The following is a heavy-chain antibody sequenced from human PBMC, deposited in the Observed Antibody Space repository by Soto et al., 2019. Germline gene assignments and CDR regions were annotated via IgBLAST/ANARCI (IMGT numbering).Heavy chain of an antibody. J-gene: IGHJ3*02. Sequence: ASVKVSCKASGGTFSSYAISWVRQAPGQGLEWMGGIIPIFGTANYAQKFQGRVTITADESTSTAYMELSSLRSEDTAVFYCARDADYHAFDIWGQGTMVTVSS. CDR1: GGTFSSYA. D-gene: IGHD3-16*01. V-gene: IGHV1-69*13. CDR2: IIPIFGTA. CDR3: ARDADYHAFDI.